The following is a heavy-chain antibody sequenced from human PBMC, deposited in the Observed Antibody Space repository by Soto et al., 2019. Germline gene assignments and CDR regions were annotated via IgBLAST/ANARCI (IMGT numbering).Heavy chain of an antibody. CDR3: ARDKRDLRFLEWSYYFDY. CDR1: GFTFSSYA. J-gene: IGHJ4*02. CDR2: ISYDGSNK. V-gene: IGHV3-30-3*01. D-gene: IGHD3-3*01. Sequence: QVQLVESGGGVVQPGRSLRLSCAASGFTFSSYAMHWVRQAPGKGLEWVAVISYDGSNKYYADSVKGRFTISGDNSKNTLYLQMNSLRAEDTAVYYCARDKRDLRFLEWSYYFDYWGQGTLVIVSS.